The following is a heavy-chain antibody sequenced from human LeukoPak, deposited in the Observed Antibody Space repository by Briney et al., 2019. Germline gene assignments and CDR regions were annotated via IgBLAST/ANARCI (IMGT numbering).Heavy chain of an antibody. CDR3: ATRGYSYGADY. D-gene: IGHD5-18*01. J-gene: IGHJ4*02. Sequence: GGSLRLSCAASGFTFSGYTMDWVRQAPGKGLEWLSFISSSGGGTQYADSVKGRFTISRDNSKNTLYLQMNSLRAEDTAVYYCATRGYSYGADYWGQGTLVTVSS. V-gene: IGHV3-23*01. CDR2: ISSSGGGT. CDR1: GFTFSGYT.